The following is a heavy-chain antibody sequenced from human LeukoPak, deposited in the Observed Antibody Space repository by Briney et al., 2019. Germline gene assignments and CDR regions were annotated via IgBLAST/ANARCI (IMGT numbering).Heavy chain of an antibody. J-gene: IGHJ4*02. V-gene: IGHV3-33*01. CDR3: ARGPGTGYSYVDY. Sequence: GGSLRLPCAASGFTFSSYGMHWVRQAPGKGLEWVAVIWYDGSNKYYADSVKGRFTISRDNSKNTLYLQMNSLRAEDTAVYYCARGPGTGYSYVDYWGQGTLVTVSS. D-gene: IGHD5-18*01. CDR1: GFTFSSYG. CDR2: IWYDGSNK.